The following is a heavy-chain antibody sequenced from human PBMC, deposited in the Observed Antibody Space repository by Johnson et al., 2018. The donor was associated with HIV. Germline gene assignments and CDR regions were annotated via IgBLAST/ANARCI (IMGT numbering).Heavy chain of an antibody. J-gene: IGHJ3*02. V-gene: IGHV3-30*03. CDR1: GFTFSNYV. CDR2: ISYDGSNK. CDR3: ARDWAAVGRVGGMDAFDI. Sequence: QVQLVESGGGVVQPGRSLRLSCAASGFTFSNYVIHWVRQSPGKGLEWVAVISYDGSNKYYADSVKGRFTISRDNSKNTLYLQMNSLRAEDTALYYCARDWAAVGRVGGMDAFDIWGQGTMVTVSS. D-gene: IGHD6-13*01.